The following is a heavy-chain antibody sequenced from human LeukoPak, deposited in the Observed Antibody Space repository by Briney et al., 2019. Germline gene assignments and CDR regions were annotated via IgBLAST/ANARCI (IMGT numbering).Heavy chain of an antibody. Sequence: SETLSLTCAVSGGSISSGDYYWSWIRQPPGKGLEWIGCIYYSGSTYYNPSLKSRVTISVDTSKNQFSLKLSSVTAADTAVYYCARDAAYCGGDCPNWFDPWGQGTLVTVSS. CDR2: IYYSGST. J-gene: IGHJ5*02. CDR3: ARDAAYCGGDCPNWFDP. CDR1: GGSISSGDYY. D-gene: IGHD2-21*01. V-gene: IGHV4-30-4*01.